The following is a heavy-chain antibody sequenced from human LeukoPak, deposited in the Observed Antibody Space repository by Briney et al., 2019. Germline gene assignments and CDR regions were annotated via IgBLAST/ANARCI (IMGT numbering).Heavy chain of an antibody. CDR3: ARAAVTTGGAFDI. CDR1: GYTFTSYY. J-gene: IGHJ3*02. CDR2: INPSGGST. Sequence: GASVKVSCKASGYTFTSYYMHWVRQAPGQGLEWMGIINPSGGSTSYAQKFQGRVTMTRDMSTSTVYMELSSLRSEDTAVYYCARAAVTTGGAFDIWGQGTMVTVSS. D-gene: IGHD4-17*01. V-gene: IGHV1-46*01.